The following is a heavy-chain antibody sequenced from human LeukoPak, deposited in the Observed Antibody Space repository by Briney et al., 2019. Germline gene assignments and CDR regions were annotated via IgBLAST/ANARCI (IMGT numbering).Heavy chain of an antibody. D-gene: IGHD3-10*01. CDR3: ARGGSGSGSLDY. CDR1: GFTFSSYG. CDR2: IWYDGTNK. J-gene: IGHJ4*02. V-gene: IGHV3-33*01. Sequence: PGRSLRLSCGASGFTFSSYGMHWVRQAPGKGLEWVAVIWYDGTNKHYADSVKGRFTISRDSSKNTLYLQMNSLRAEETAVYYCARGGSGSGSLDYWGQGTLVTVSS.